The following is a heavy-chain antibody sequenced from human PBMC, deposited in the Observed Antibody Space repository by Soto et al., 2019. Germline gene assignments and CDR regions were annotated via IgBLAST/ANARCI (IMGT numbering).Heavy chain of an antibody. J-gene: IGHJ6*02. V-gene: IGHV1-69*01. CDR2: IIPIFGTA. CDR3: AGQERLAAAGTYYYCGRAV. Sequence: QVQLVQSGAEVKKPGSSVKVSCKASGGTFSSYAISWVRQAPGQGLEWMGGIIPIFGTANYAQKFQGRVTITADESTSTAYRERRSVRSEDTAVYYWAGQERLAAAGTYYYCGRAVWGQGTTVTVSS. D-gene: IGHD6-13*01. CDR1: GGTFSSYA.